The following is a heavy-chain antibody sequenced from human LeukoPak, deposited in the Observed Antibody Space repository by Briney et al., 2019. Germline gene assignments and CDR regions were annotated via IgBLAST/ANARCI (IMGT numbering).Heavy chain of an antibody. J-gene: IGHJ4*02. D-gene: IGHD6-19*01. CDR2: IIPIFGTA. CDR1: VGTFTIYA. Sequence: SVTVSFKASVGTFTIYAISWVRQAPGQGLEWMGGIIPIFGTANYAQKFQGRVTITTGESTSTAYMELRSLRSEDTAVYYCAREVAVAGHFDYWGQGTLVTVSS. CDR3: AREVAVAGHFDY. V-gene: IGHV1-69*05.